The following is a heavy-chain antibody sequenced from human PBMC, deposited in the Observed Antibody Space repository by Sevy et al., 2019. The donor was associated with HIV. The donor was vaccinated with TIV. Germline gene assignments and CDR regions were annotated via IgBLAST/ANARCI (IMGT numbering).Heavy chain of an antibody. CDR3: TNRGVVIITGFDY. CDR1: GFTFNSNA. Sequence: GGSLRLSCAASGFTFNSNAMSWVRQAPGKGLERVSTISGSGGSTYYADSVKGRFTISRDNSKNTVYLQMNSLRAEDTAIYYCTNRGVVIITGFDYWGQGTLVTVSS. V-gene: IGHV3-23*01. D-gene: IGHD1-20*01. J-gene: IGHJ4*02. CDR2: ISGSGGST.